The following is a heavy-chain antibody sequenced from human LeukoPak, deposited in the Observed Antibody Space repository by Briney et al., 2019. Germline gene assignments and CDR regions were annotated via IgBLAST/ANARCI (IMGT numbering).Heavy chain of an antibody. V-gene: IGHV1-69*05. J-gene: IGHJ4*02. Sequence: SVKVSCKASGGTFSSYAISWVRQAPGQGVEWMGGIIPIFGTANYAQKFQGRVTITTDESTSTAYMELSSLRSEDTAVYYCARIYDSSGSGDHWGQGTLVTVSS. CDR1: GGTFSSYA. CDR3: ARIYDSSGSGDH. D-gene: IGHD3-22*01. CDR2: IIPIFGTA.